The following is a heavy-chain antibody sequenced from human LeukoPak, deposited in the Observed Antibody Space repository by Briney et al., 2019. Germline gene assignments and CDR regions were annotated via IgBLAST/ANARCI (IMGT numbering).Heavy chain of an antibody. V-gene: IGHV3-21*01. J-gene: IGHJ6*03. CDR1: GFTFSSYS. CDR3: TTDGLHTYYMDV. Sequence: GGSLRLSCAASGFTFSSYSMNWVRQAPGKGLEWVSSISSSSSYIYYADSVKGRFTISRDNAKNSLYLQMNSLRAEDTAVYYCTTDGLHTYYMDVWGKGTTVTVSS. D-gene: IGHD5/OR15-5a*01. CDR2: ISSSSSYI.